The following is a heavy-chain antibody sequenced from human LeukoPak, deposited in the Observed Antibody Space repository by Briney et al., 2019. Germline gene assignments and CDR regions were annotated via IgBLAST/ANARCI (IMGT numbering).Heavy chain of an antibody. CDR1: GFTFSSYG. CDR2: IWSDGGSKR. Sequence: PGGSLRLSCIASGFTFSSYGFHGVRQAPGKGLEWVAVIWSDGGSKRYYADSVKGRFTTSRDDSENTVSLQMNSLIAEDTAVYYCARDRALGSFDYWGQGTLVTVSS. J-gene: IGHJ4*02. CDR3: ARDRALGSFDY. V-gene: IGHV3-33*01. D-gene: IGHD1-26*01.